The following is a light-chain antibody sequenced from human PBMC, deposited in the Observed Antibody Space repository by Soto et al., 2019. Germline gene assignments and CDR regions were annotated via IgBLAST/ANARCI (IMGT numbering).Light chain of an antibody. CDR1: QSVGSNY. Sequence: EIVLTQSPGTLSLSPGERATLSCRASQSVGSNYLAWYQQKPGQAPRLLIYGASMRATGIPDRFSGSGSGIDFTLTIRRLEAEDFAVYYCQHYDTSPVTFGGGTKVEIK. J-gene: IGKJ4*01. CDR2: GAS. V-gene: IGKV3-20*01. CDR3: QHYDTSPVT.